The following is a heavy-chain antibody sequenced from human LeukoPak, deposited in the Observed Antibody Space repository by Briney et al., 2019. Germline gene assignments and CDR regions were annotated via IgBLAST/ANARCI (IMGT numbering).Heavy chain of an antibody. D-gene: IGHD3-10*01. Sequence: GASVKVSCKASGYTFTGYYMHWVRQAPGQGLEWMGWINPNSGGTNYAQKFQGRVTMTRDTSISTAYVELSRLRSDDTALYYCAREQTYSYGSGSYYPRNFDYWGQGTLVTVSS. J-gene: IGHJ4*02. CDR3: AREQTYSYGSGSYYPRNFDY. V-gene: IGHV1-2*02. CDR2: INPNSGGT. CDR1: GYTFTGYY.